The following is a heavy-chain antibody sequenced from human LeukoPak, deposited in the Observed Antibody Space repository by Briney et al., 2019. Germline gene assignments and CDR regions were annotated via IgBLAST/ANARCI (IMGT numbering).Heavy chain of an antibody. J-gene: IGHJ3*02. CDR2: ISAYNGNT. CDR1: GYTFTSYG. CDR3: ARGNDYGGNSDAFDN. Sequence: ASVKVSCKASGYTFTSYGISWVRQAPGQGLEWMGWISAYNGNTNYAQKLQGRVTMTTDTSTSTAYMELRSLRSDDTAVYYCARGNDYGGNSDAFDNWGQGTMVTVSS. D-gene: IGHD4-23*01. V-gene: IGHV1-18*01.